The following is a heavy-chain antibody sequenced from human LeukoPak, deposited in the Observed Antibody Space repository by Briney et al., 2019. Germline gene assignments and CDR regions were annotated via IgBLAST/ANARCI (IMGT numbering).Heavy chain of an antibody. CDR1: GFTFDDYG. CDR3: ARGISGDYGLGH. CDR2: INWNGGST. J-gene: IGHJ4*02. Sequence: GSLRLSCAASGFTFDDYGMSWGRQAPGKGLEWVSGINWNGGSTGYADSVKGRFTISRDNAKNSLYLQMNSLRAEDTALYYCARGISGDYGLGHWGQGTLVTVSS. V-gene: IGHV3-20*04. D-gene: IGHD4-17*01.